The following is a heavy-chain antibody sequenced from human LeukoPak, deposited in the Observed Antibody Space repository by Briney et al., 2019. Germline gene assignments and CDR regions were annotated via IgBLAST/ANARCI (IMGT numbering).Heavy chain of an antibody. V-gene: IGHV3-30*18. CDR1: GFTFSSYG. D-gene: IGHD3-9*01. CDR2: ISYDGSNK. CDR3: AKSKYYDILTGLGPFDY. Sequence: GGSLRLSCAASGFTFSSYGMHWVRQAPGKGLEWVAVISYDGSNKYYADSVKGRFTISRDNSKNTLYLQMNSLRAEDTAVYYCAKSKYYDILTGLGPFDYRGQGTLVTVSS. J-gene: IGHJ4*02.